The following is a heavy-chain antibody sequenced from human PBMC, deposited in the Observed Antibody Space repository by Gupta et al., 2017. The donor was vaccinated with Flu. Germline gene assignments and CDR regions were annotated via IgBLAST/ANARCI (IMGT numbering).Heavy chain of an antibody. CDR2: IYYSGST. V-gene: IGHV4-39*01. Sequence: QLQLQESGPGLVKPSETLSLTCTVSGGSISSSSYYWGWIRQPPGKGLEWIGSIYYSGSTYYNPSLKSRVTISVDTSKNQFSLKLSSVTAADTAVYYCASPGYNWNYEPYYFDYWGQGTLVTVSS. D-gene: IGHD1-7*01. J-gene: IGHJ4*02. CDR1: GGSISSSSYY. CDR3: ASPGYNWNYEPYYFDY.